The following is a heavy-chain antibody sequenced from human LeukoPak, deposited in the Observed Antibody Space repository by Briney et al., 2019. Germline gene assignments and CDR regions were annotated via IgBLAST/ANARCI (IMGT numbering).Heavy chain of an antibody. J-gene: IGHJ4*01. CDR2: IYPGDSDT. Sequence: GESLKIYRQGSGYSFTTYWIRWVRQMPGKGLEWMGIIYPGDSDTRYNPSFQGQVTISADKSISTAYLQWSSLKASDTAMYYCARQYHWNLRFDYWGHGTLVTVSS. CDR3: ARQYHWNLRFDY. V-gene: IGHV5-51*01. D-gene: IGHD1-20*01. CDR1: GYSFTTYW.